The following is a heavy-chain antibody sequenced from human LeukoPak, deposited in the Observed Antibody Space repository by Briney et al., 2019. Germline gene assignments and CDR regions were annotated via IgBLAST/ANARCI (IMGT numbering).Heavy chain of an antibody. D-gene: IGHD5-18*01. J-gene: IGHJ4*02. Sequence: GGSLRLSYAASGFTFSSYSMNWVRQAPGKGLEWVSSISSSSSYIYYADSVKGRFTISRDNAKNSLYLQMNSLRAEDTAVYYCARDRGYSYGYPFDYWGQGTLVTVSS. CDR3: ARDRGYSYGYPFDY. V-gene: IGHV3-21*01. CDR2: ISSSSSYI. CDR1: GFTFSSYS.